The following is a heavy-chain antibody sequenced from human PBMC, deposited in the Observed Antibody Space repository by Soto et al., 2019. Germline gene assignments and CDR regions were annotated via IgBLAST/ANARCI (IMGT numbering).Heavy chain of an antibody. D-gene: IGHD3-22*01. J-gene: IGHJ4*02. CDR2: ISSSGSTI. CDR3: ARGYYDSSGFDY. CDR1: GFTFSSYE. V-gene: IGHV3-48*03. Sequence: GGSLRLSCAASGFTFSSYEMNWVRQAPGKGLEWVSYISSSGSTIYYADSVKGRFTISRDNAKNSLYLQMNSLRAEDTVVYYCARGYYDSSGFDYWGKGTLVTVSS.